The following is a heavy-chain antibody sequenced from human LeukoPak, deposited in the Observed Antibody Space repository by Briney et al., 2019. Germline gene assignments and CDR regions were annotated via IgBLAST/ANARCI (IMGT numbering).Heavy chain of an antibody. V-gene: IGHV4-59*01. D-gene: IGHD2-15*01. CDR2: IYYSGST. CDR1: GGSISSYY. CDR3: ARDQGGDNWFDP. J-gene: IGHJ5*02. Sequence: SETLSLTCTVSGGSISSYYWSWIRQPPGKGLEWIGYIYYSGSTNYNPSLKSRVTISVDTSKNQFSLKLSSVTAAGTAVYYCARDQGGDNWFDPWGQGTLVTVSS.